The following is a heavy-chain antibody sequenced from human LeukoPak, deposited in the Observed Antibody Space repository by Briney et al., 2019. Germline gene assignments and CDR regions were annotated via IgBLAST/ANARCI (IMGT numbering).Heavy chain of an antibody. CDR1: VFTFSSYG. D-gene: IGHD3-10*01. CDR3: AKDLHYGSADY. V-gene: IGHV3-74*01. J-gene: IGHJ4*02. Sequence: GGSLRLSCAASVFTFSSYGMHWVRQDPGKGLVWVSFINPDGSTTNYADSVKGRFTISRDNAKNALYLQMNSLRAEDTAVYYCAKDLHYGSADYWGQGTLVTVSS. CDR2: INPDGSTT.